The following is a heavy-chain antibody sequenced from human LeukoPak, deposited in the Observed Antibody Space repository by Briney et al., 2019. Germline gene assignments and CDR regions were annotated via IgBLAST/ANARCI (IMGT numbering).Heavy chain of an antibody. CDR1: GFTFSSYA. Sequence: GGSLRLSCAASGFTFSSYAMSWVRQAPGKGLEWVSAISGSGGSTYYADSVKGRFTISRDNSKNTLYLQMNSLRAEDTAVYYCAKDQGDYVWGSYRPLGYWGQGTLVTVSS. D-gene: IGHD3-16*02. J-gene: IGHJ4*02. CDR3: AKDQGDYVWGSYRPLGY. CDR2: ISGSGGST. V-gene: IGHV3-23*01.